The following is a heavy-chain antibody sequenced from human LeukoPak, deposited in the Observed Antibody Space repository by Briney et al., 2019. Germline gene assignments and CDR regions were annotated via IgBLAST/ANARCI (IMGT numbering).Heavy chain of an antibody. CDR2: INHSGST. Sequence: SETLSLTCTVSGGSISRSRYYWGWIRQPPGKGLEWIGEINHSGSTNYNPSLKSRVTISVDTSKNQFSLKLSSVTAADTAVYYCARGPYGSGSPYDYWGQGTLVTVSS. V-gene: IGHV4-39*07. D-gene: IGHD3-10*01. CDR3: ARGPYGSGSPYDY. CDR1: GGSISRSRYY. J-gene: IGHJ4*02.